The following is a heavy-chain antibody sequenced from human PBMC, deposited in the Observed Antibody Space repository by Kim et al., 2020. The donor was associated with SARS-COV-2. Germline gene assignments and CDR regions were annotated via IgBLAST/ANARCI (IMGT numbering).Heavy chain of an antibody. Sequence: GGSLRLSCAASGFTFDDYAMHWVRQAPGKGLEWVSGISWNSGSIGYADSVKGRFTISRDNAKNSLYLQMNSLRAEDTALYYCAKDTSPRQALVLDYWGQGTLVTVSS. J-gene: IGHJ4*02. D-gene: IGHD3-10*01. CDR2: ISWNSGSI. CDR1: GFTFDDYA. CDR3: AKDTSPRQALVLDY. V-gene: IGHV3-9*01.